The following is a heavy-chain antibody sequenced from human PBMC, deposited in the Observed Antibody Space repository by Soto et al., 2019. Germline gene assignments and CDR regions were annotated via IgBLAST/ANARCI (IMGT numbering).Heavy chain of an antibody. V-gene: IGHV1-69*13. J-gene: IGHJ4*02. CDR3: ARVWVHYDSSGYVDY. CDR2: IIPIFGTA. D-gene: IGHD3-22*01. Sequence: GASVKVSCKASGGTFSSYAISWVRQAPGQGLEWVGGIIPIFGTANYAQKFQGRVTITADESTSTAYMELSSLRSEDTAVYYCARVWVHYDSSGYVDYWGQGTLVTVSS. CDR1: GGTFSSYA.